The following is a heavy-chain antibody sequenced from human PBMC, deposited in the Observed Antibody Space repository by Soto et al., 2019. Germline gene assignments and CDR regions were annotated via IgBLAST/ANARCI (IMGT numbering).Heavy chain of an antibody. Sequence: QVQLVESGGDLVKPGGSLRLSCAASGFTFSDYFMSWLRQSPGKGLEWVSYTTKSGGTSNHADSVKGRFTISRDNAKNSLYLQMNSLRAEDTAIYYCAREMSGHYFTFDLWGRGTMVTVSS. D-gene: IGHD3-3*01. J-gene: IGHJ3*01. V-gene: IGHV3-11*01. CDR3: AREMSGHYFTFDL. CDR2: TTKSGGTS. CDR1: GFTFSDYF.